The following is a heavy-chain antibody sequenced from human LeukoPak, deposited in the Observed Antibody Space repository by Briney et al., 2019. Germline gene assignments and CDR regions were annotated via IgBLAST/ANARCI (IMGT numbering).Heavy chain of an antibody. V-gene: IGHV3-23*01. Sequence: PGGSLRLSCAVSGITLSNYGMSWVRQAPGRGLEWVSSISGSGSSTYYADSVKGRFTISRDNSKNTLYLQMDSLRIEDTAEYYCAKGNSARSGSYYGDYWGQGTLVTVSS. J-gene: IGHJ4*02. D-gene: IGHD1-26*01. CDR3: AKGNSARSGSYYGDY. CDR1: GITLSNYG. CDR2: ISGSGSST.